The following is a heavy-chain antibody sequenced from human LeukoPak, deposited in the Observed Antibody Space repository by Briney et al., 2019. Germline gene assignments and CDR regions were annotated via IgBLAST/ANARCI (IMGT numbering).Heavy chain of an antibody. D-gene: IGHD5-18*01. CDR2: IRSDGSNK. J-gene: IGHJ4*02. CDR3: AKEDRYGSVY. V-gene: IGHV3-30*02. Sequence: GGSLRLSCAVSAFTFSSYGMHWVRQTPGKGLEWVAFIRSDGSNKYYADSVKGRFTISRDNSKKTLYLQINSLRAEDTAVYYCAKEDRYGSVYWGQGTLVTVSP. CDR1: AFTFSSYG.